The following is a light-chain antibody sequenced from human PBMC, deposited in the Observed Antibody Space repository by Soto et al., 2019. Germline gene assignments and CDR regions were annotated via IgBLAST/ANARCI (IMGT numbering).Light chain of an antibody. Sequence: QSVLTQPPSVSGAPGQRVTISCTGSSSNIGAGYDVHWYQQLPGTAPKLLIYGNSNRPSGVPDRFSGSKSGTSASLAITGLHAEDDADYYCQSYASSLSGSGVVGGGTKLTVL. J-gene: IGLJ2*01. CDR2: GNS. CDR1: SSNIGAGYD. V-gene: IGLV1-40*01. CDR3: QSYASSLSGSGV.